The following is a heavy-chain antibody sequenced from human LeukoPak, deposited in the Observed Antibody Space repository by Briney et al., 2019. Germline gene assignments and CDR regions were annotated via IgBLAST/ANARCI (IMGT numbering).Heavy chain of an antibody. CDR1: GYTFTGYY. J-gene: IGHJ4*02. CDR3: ARVTYGSGSYRLFDY. D-gene: IGHD3-10*01. V-gene: IGHV1-2*02. CDR2: INPNSGGT. Sequence: ASVKVSCKASGYTFTGYYMHWVRQAPGQGLEWMGWINPNSGGTNYAQKFQGRVTMTRDTSIGTAYMELSRLRSDDTAVYYCARVTYGSGSYRLFDYWGQGTLVTVSS.